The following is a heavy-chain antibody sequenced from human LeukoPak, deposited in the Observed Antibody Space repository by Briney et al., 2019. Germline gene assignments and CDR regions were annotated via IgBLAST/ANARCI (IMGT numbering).Heavy chain of an antibody. V-gene: IGHV3-48*01. D-gene: IGHD3-9*01. CDR3: ARDRDDILTGYSPDAFDI. CDR2: ISSSSSTI. CDR1: GFTFSSYI. J-gene: IGHJ3*02. Sequence: GGSLRLSCAASGFTFSSYIMNWVRQAPGKGLEWVSYISSSSSTIYYADSVKGRFTISRDNAKNSLYLQMNSLRAEDTAVYYCARDRDDILTGYSPDAFDIWGQGTMVTVSS.